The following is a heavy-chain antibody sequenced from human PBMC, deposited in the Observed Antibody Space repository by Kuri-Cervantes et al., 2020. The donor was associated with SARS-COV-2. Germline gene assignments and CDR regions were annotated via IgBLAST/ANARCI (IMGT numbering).Heavy chain of an antibody. CDR1: GGSSSGYY. D-gene: IGHD2-2*01. V-gene: IGHV4-34*01. Sequence: SETLSLTCAVYGGSSSGYYWSWIRQPPGRGLEWIGEINHSGSTNYNPSLKSRVTISVDTSKNKFSLKLSSVTAADTAVYYCARSGTTREEYYFDYWGQGTLVTVSS. J-gene: IGHJ4*02. CDR2: INHSGST. CDR3: ARSGTTREEYYFDY.